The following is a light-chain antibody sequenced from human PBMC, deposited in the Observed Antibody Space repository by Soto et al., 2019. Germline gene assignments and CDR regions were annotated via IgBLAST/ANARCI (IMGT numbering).Light chain of an antibody. CDR2: AAS. CDR3: QQSYSTPIT. Sequence: DIQMTQSPSSLSASVGDRVTITCRASQSISSYLNWYQQKPGKAPKLLIYAASILQSGVPSRFSGSGSGTDFTLTISSLQPEDFATYYCQQSYSTPITFGQGTRLE. CDR1: QSISSY. J-gene: IGKJ5*01. V-gene: IGKV1-39*01.